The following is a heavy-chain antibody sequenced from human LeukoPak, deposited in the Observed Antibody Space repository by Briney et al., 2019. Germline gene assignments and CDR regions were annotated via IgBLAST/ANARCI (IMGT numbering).Heavy chain of an antibody. CDR3: AGDRGVGAAVFFDY. Sequence: SQTLSLTCAMSGDSVSSNSAAWNWIRQSPSRGLEWLGRTYYRSKWYNDYAVSVKSRMTIIPDTSKNQFSLQLNSVTPDDTALYYCAGDRGVGAAVFFDYWGLGTLVTVSS. J-gene: IGHJ4*02. D-gene: IGHD6-13*01. V-gene: IGHV6-1*01. CDR1: GDSVSSNSAA. CDR2: TYYRSKWYN.